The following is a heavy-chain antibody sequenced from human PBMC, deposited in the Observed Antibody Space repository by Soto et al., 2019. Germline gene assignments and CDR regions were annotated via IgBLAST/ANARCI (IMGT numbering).Heavy chain of an antibody. V-gene: IGHV4-30-2*06. CDR3: ARGGGNDPFDS. D-gene: IGHD5-12*01. CDR1: GGSITHGGFS. Sequence: SETLSLTCTVSGGSITHGGFSWSWIRQSPGKGLEWIGYIGHLENTYFHPTFKSRLTMSIDRSKNQFSLNLSSVTAADRAVYYCARGGGNDPFDSWGQGVLVTVSS. CDR2: IGHLENT. J-gene: IGHJ4*02.